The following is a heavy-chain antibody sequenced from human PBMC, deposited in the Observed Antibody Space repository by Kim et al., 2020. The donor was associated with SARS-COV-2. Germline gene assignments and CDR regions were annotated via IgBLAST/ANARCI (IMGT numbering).Heavy chain of an antibody. D-gene: IGHD5-12*01. Sequence: GGSLRLSCAASGFTFSSYAMHWVRQAPGKGLEWVAVISYDGSNKDYADSVKGRFTISRDNSKNTLYLQMNSLRAEDTAVYYCARDDLYDWGQGTLVTVSS. J-gene: IGHJ4*02. V-gene: IGHV3-30*04. CDR3: ARDDLYD. CDR1: GFTFSSYA. CDR2: ISYDGSNK.